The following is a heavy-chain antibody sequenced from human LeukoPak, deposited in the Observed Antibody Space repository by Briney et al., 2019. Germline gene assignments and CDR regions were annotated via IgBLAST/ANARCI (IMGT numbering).Heavy chain of an antibody. CDR1: GFTFSSYG. J-gene: IGHJ5*02. V-gene: IGHV3-33*08. Sequence: GGSLRLSCAASGFTFSSYGMHWVRQAPGKGLEWVAFIRYGGSNKYYADSVKGRFAISRDNSKNTLYLQRNSVSAEDTAVNYCARDGIDGYIPWGEKTLVAVSS. D-gene: IGHD5-24*01. CDR2: IRYGGSNK. CDR3: ARDGIDGYIP.